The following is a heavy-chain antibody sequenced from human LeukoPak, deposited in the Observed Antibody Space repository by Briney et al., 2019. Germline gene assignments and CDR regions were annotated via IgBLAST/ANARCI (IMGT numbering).Heavy chain of an antibody. D-gene: IGHD4-17*01. CDR1: GFTFSSYA. CDR2: LSASVGST. CDR3: ARSVRKSTTVTTFDY. Sequence: GGSLRLSCAASGFTFSSYAMSWVRQAPGKGLEWVSALSASVGSTFYADSVRGRFTISRDNSKNTLYLQMNSLRGEDTAVYYCARSVRKSTTVTTFDYWGQGTLVTVSS. J-gene: IGHJ4*02. V-gene: IGHV3-23*01.